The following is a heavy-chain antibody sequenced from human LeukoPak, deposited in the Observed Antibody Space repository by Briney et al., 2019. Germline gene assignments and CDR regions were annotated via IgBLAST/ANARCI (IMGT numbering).Heavy chain of an antibody. V-gene: IGHV3-23*01. CDR3: ANSPGGSTGWFPDS. D-gene: IGHD6-19*01. CDR2: ISNTGANT. CDR1: GFTFSSYA. J-gene: IGHJ4*02. Sequence: SGGSLRLSCVASGFTFSSYAMSWVRLAPGKGLEGVSGISNTGANTFHADSVKGRFTISRDNSKNTLYLQMNSLRAEDTAVYYCANSPGGSTGWFPDSWGQGTLVTVSS.